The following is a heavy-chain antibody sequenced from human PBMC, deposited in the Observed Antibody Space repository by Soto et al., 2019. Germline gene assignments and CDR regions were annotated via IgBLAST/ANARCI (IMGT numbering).Heavy chain of an antibody. D-gene: IGHD2-8*01. CDR3: ARRGSNGAYYYYGMDV. V-gene: IGHV5-51*01. CDR2: IYPGDSDT. Sequence: PGESLKISCQGSGYRFSSYWIAWVRQMPGKGLEWMGIIYPGDSDTRYSPSFEGQVTMSVDKSNSTAYLHWSSLKASDTAMYYCARRGSNGAYYYYGMDVWGQGTTVTVSS. CDR1: GYRFSSYW. J-gene: IGHJ6*02.